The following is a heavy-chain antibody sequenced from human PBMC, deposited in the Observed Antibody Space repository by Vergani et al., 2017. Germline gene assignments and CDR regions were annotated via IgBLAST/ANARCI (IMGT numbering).Heavy chain of an antibody. D-gene: IGHD1-26*01. V-gene: IGHV4-4*07. Sequence: QVQLQESGPGLVKPSETLSLTCTVSGGSISSYYWSWIRQPAGKGLEWIGRIYTSGSTNYNPSLKSRVTMSVDTSKNQFSLKLSPVTAADTAVYYCARDLSSVGGSYYVDWFDPWGQGTLVTVSS. CDR2: IYTSGST. J-gene: IGHJ5*02. CDR1: GGSISSYY. CDR3: ARDLSSVGGSYYVDWFDP.